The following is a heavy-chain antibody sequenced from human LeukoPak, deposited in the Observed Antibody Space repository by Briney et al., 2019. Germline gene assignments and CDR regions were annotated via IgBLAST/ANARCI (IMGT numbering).Heavy chain of an antibody. CDR3: ARRYSGSYYPAGDWFDP. V-gene: IGHV1-46*01. CDR2: INPSGGST. CDR1: GYTFTSYY. D-gene: IGHD1-26*01. J-gene: IGHJ5*02. Sequence: ASVKVSCKASGYTFTSYYMHWVRQAPGQGLEWMGIINPSGGSTSYAQKFQGRVTMTRDTSTSTVYMELSSLRSEDTAVYYCARRYSGSYYPAGDWFDPWGQGTLVTVSS.